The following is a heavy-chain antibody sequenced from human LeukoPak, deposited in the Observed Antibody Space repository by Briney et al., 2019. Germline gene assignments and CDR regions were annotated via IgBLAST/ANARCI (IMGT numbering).Heavy chain of an antibody. J-gene: IGHJ6*03. CDR1: GGSISSYY. CDR2: SYTSGST. CDR3: ARAGNPYTGYSSSWYFYYYMDV. D-gene: IGHD6-13*01. Sequence: PSETLSLTCTVSGGSISSYYWSWIRQPAGKGLEWIGRSYTSGSTNYNPSLKSRVTMSVDTSKNQFSLKLSSVTAADTAVYYCARAGNPYTGYSSSWYFYYYMDVWGKGTTVTVSS. V-gene: IGHV4-4*07.